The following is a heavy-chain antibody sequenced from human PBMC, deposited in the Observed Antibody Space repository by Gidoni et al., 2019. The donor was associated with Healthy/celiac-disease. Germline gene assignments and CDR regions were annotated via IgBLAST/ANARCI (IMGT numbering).Heavy chain of an antibody. Sequence: QVQLVQSGAEVKKPGSSVKVCCKASGATFSNYAISWVRQAHGQGLEWMGGIIPIFGTANYAQKFQGRVTITADESTSTAYMELSSLRSEDTAVYYCARDKEGGSPVVGGDYWGQGTLVTVSS. CDR3: ARDKEGGSPVVGGDY. CDR1: GATFSNYA. J-gene: IGHJ4*02. CDR2: IIPIFGTA. V-gene: IGHV1-69*01. D-gene: IGHD2-15*01.